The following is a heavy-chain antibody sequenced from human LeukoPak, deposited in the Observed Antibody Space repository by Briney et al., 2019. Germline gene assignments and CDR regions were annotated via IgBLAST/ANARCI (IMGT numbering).Heavy chain of an antibody. CDR2: ISYDGSNK. D-gene: IGHD5-24*01. J-gene: IGHJ4*02. CDR1: GFTFSTYA. V-gene: IGHV3-30*04. Sequence: GRSLRLSCAASGFTFSTYAIHWVRQAPGKGVEWGALISYDGSNKYYADSVKGRFTISRDNSKNTLYLQMNSLRVEDTAVYYCAGDGWHGLFTYWGQGTLVTVSS. CDR3: AGDGWHGLFTY.